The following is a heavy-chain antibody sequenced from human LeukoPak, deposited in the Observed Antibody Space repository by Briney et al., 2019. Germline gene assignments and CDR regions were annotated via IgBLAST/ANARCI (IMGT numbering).Heavy chain of an antibody. V-gene: IGHV1-18*03. D-gene: IGHD3-10*01. Sequence: ASVKVSCKASGYTFTSYGISWVRQAPGQGLEWMGWISAYNGNTNYAQKLQGRVTITTDTSTSTAYMELRSLRSDDMAVYYCARDSAYYCGSGSYYRYWGQGTLVTVSS. J-gene: IGHJ4*02. CDR1: GYTFTSYG. CDR3: ARDSAYYCGSGSYYRY. CDR2: ISAYNGNT.